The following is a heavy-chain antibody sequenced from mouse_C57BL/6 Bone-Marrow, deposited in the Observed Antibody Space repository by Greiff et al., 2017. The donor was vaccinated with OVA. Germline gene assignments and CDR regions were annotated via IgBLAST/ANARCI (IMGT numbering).Heavy chain of an antibody. CDR1: GYTFTSYW. CDR3: AREGLGRDGFAY. D-gene: IGHD4-1*01. J-gene: IGHJ3*01. CDR2: IDPNSGGT. Sequence: QVQLQQPGAELVKPGASVKLSCKASGYTFTSYWKHWVKQRPGRGLEWIGRIDPNSGGTKYNEKFKSKATLTVDKPSSTAYMQLSSLTSEDSAVYYCAREGLGRDGFAYWGQGTLVTVSA. V-gene: IGHV1-72*01.